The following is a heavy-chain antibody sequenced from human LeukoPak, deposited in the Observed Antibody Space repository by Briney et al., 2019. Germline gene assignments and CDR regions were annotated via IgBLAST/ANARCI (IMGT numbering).Heavy chain of an antibody. CDR1: GGSFSGYY. CDR3: ARGFSCSSTSCQRDVAFDI. V-gene: IGHV4-34*01. Sequence: PSETLSLTCAVYGGSFSGYYWSWIRQPPGKGLEWIGEINHSGSTNYNPSLKSRVTISVDTSKNQFSLKLSSVTAADTAVYYCARGFSCSSTSCQRDVAFDIWGQGTMVTASS. CDR2: INHSGST. D-gene: IGHD2-2*01. J-gene: IGHJ3*02.